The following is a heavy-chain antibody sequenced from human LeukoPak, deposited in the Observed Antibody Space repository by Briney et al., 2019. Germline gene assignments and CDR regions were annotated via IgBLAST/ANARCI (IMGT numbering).Heavy chain of an antibody. CDR1: GASISDYL. J-gene: IGHJ3*02. V-gene: IGHV4-4*09. CDR2: IDASGGT. Sequence: PSETLSLTCTVSGASISDYLWSWIRQSPGKRLEWIGYIDASGGTNYNPSLNGRAPVSVDTSNHHFSLKLKSVTAADTAVYFSARHGRERASRNQGDAFDIWGQGTVVIVSS. D-gene: IGHD3-16*01. CDR3: ARHGRERASRNQGDAFDI.